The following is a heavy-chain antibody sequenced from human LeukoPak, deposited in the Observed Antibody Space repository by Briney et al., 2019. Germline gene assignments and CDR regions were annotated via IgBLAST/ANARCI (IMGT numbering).Heavy chain of an antibody. CDR2: IYWNDDK. CDR1: GFSLSTSGVG. J-gene: IGHJ4*02. CDR3: ARGISLGYCSGGSCYDSGPDY. V-gene: IGHV2-5*01. Sequence: KGSGPTLVNPTQTLTLTCTFSGFSLSTSGVGVGWIRQPPGKALEWLALIYWNDDKRYSPSLKSRLTITKDTSKNQVVLTMTNMDPADTATYYCARGISLGYCSGGSCYDSGPDYWGQGTLVTVSS. D-gene: IGHD2-15*01.